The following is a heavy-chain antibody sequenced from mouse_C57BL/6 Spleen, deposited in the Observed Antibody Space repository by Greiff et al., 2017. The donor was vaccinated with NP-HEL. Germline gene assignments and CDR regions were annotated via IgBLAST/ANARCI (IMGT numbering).Heavy chain of an antibody. J-gene: IGHJ3*01. V-gene: IGHV14-4*01. CDR1: GFNIKDDY. CDR2: IDPENGDT. D-gene: IGHD1-1*01. CDR3: TGSSPFAY. Sequence: EVQLQQSGAELVRPGASVKLSCTASGFNIKDDYMHWVKQRPEQGLEWIGWIDPENGDTQYASKFQGKATITADTSSNTAYLQLSSLTSEDTAVYYCTGSSPFAYWGQGTLVTVSA.